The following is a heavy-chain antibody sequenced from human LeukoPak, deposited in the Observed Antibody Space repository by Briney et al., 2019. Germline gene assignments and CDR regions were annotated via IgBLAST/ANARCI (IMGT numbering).Heavy chain of an antibody. D-gene: IGHD1-1*01. V-gene: IGHV4/OR15-8*01. CDR3: ARVNINNWHSCDY. J-gene: IGHJ4*02. CDR1: GGSISSNNW. CDR2: IYHSGSP. Sequence: SETLSLTCAVSGGSISSNNWWGWVRQPPGKGLEWSGEIYHSGSPNYNPSLKSRVTISVDKSRNHFSLNLSSVTAADTAVYYCARVNINNWHSCDYWGQGTLVTVSS.